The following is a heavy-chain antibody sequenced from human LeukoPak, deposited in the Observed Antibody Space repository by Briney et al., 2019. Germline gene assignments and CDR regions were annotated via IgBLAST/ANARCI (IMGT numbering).Heavy chain of an antibody. Sequence: SETLSLTCAVYGGSFSSYYWSWIRQPPGKGLEWIGEINHSGSTDYSPSLQSRDTISVDTSKNRFSLKLSSVTAADTAVYYCAYSSAFQQHWGQGTLVTVSS. CDR2: INHSGST. CDR3: AYSSAFQQH. J-gene: IGHJ1*01. D-gene: IGHD3-22*01. CDR1: GGSFSSYY. V-gene: IGHV4-34*01.